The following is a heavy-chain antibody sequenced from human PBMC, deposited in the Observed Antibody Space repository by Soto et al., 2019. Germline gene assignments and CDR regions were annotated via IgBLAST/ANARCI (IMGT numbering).Heavy chain of an antibody. Sequence: QVQLVQSGAEVKKPGASVKVSCKASGYTFTGYYMHWVRQAPGQGLEWMGWINPNSGGTNYAQMFQGRATVTRYTSISTAYMELSRLRSDDTAVYYCARDGDSSSPCAIWGQGTMVPVSS. D-gene: IGHD6-6*01. CDR1: GYTFTGYY. V-gene: IGHV1-2*02. J-gene: IGHJ3*02. CDR3: ARDGDSSSPCAI. CDR2: INPNSGGT.